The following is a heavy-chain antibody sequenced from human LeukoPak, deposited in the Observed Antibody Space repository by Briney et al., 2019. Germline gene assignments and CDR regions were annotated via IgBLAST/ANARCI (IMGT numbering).Heavy chain of an antibody. Sequence: ASETLSLTCTVSGGSISSGGYYWSWIRQHPGKGLELIEYIYYSGSIYYNSSLKSRVTISVDTSKNQFSLKLSSVTAAATAVYYCARAAYCSSTSCYTPCYYYYYMDVWGKGNPVTVSS. CDR1: GGSISSGGYY. V-gene: IGHV4-31*03. J-gene: IGHJ6*03. CDR2: IYYSGSI. CDR3: ARAAYCSSTSCYTPCYYYYYMDV. D-gene: IGHD2-2*02.